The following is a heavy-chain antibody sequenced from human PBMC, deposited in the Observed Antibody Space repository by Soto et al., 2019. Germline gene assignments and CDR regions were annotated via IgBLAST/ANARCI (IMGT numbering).Heavy chain of an antibody. V-gene: IGHV4-31*03. CDR1: GGSISSGGYY. CDR2: IYYRGST. D-gene: IGHD3-10*01. CDR3: ARELILRGSVHAFDL. J-gene: IGHJ3*01. Sequence: QVQLQQSGPGLVKPSQTLSLTCTVSGGSISSGGYYGSWIRQHPGKGLERIGYIYYRGSTYYNPSVEGRVNRPVDTSKHQYSLKLSSVTAADTAVYYCARELILRGSVHAFDLWGQGTMVTVSS.